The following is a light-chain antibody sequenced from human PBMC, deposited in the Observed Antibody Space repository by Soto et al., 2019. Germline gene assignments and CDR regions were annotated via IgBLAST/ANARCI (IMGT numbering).Light chain of an antibody. CDR2: EGS. J-gene: IGLJ1*01. CDR3: CSYAGSSTFL. CDR1: RSDVGSYNL. V-gene: IGLV2-23*01. Sequence: QSALTQPASVSGSPGQSITISCTGTRSDVGSYNLVSWYQQHPGKAPKLMIYEGSKRPSGVSNRFSGSKSGNTASLTISGLQAEDEADYYCCSYAGSSTFLFGTGTKLTVL.